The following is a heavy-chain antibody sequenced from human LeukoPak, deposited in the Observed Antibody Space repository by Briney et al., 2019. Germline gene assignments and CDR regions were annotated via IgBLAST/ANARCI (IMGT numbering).Heavy chain of an antibody. CDR3: ARDRKGGYDSAYYFDY. CDR2: ISSSSSYI. J-gene: IGHJ4*02. V-gene: IGHV3-21*01. Sequence: GGSLRLSRAASGFTFSSYSMNWVRQAPGKGLEWVSSISSSSSYIYYADSVKGRFTISRDNAKNSLYLQMNSLRAEDTAVYYCARDRKGGYDSAYYFDYWGQGTLVTVSS. D-gene: IGHD5-12*01. CDR1: GFTFSSYS.